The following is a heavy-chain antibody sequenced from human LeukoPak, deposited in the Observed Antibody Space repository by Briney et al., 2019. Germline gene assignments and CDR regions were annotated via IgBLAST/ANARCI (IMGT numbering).Heavy chain of an antibody. CDR3: ARDGYGSGFGDYFDY. CDR1: GFTLSSYA. V-gene: IGHV3-23*01. CDR2: ISVSGNT. J-gene: IGHJ4*02. Sequence: PGGSLRLSCAASGFTLSSYAMSWVRQAPGKGLEWVSAISVSGNTYHADSVKGRFTISRDSSKNTLYLQMNRLRAEDTAVYYCARDGYGSGFGDYFDYWGQGTLVTVSS. D-gene: IGHD3-10*01.